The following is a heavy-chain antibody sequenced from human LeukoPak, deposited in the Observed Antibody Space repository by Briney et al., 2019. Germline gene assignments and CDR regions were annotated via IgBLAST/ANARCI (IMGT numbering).Heavy chain of an antibody. D-gene: IGHD2-2*01. Sequence: GGSLRLSCAASGFTFSSYWMSWVRRAPGKGLEWVANIKQDGSAKYYVDSVKGRFTISRDNAKNSLYLQMDSLRVEDTATYYCARWRGSTSERSDYWGQGTLVTVSS. V-gene: IGHV3-7*01. CDR3: ARWRGSTSERSDY. J-gene: IGHJ4*02. CDR1: GFTFSSYW. CDR2: IKQDGSAK.